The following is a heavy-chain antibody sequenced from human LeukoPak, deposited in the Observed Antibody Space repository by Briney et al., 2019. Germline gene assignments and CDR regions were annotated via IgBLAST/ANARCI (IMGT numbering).Heavy chain of an antibody. Sequence: PSETLSLTCTVSGGSISSGSYYWSWIRQPAGKGLEWIGRIYTSGSTNYNPSLKSRVTISVDTSKNQFSLKLSSVTAADTAVYYCASHYYYGSFEVDYWGQGTLVTVSS. V-gene: IGHV4-61*02. J-gene: IGHJ4*02. CDR3: ASHYYYGSFEVDY. D-gene: IGHD3-10*01. CDR1: GGSISSGSYY. CDR2: IYTSGST.